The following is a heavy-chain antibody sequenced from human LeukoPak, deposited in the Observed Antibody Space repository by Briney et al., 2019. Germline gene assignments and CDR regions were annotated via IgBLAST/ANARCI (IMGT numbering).Heavy chain of an antibody. CDR3: ARGTPTTVVTPDY. D-gene: IGHD4-23*01. Sequence: ASVKVPCKASGYTFTSYAVNWVRQAPGQGLEWMGWINTNTGNPTYAQGFTGRFVFSLDTSVSTAYLQISSLKAEDTAVYYCARGTPTTVVTPDYWGQGTRVTVSS. CDR1: GYTFTSYA. V-gene: IGHV7-4-1*02. J-gene: IGHJ4*02. CDR2: INTNTGNP.